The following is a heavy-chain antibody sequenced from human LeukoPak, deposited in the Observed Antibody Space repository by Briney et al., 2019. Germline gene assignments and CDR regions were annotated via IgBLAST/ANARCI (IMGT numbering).Heavy chain of an antibody. J-gene: IGHJ4*02. Sequence: GGSLRLSCAASGFTFSSYGMHWVRQAPGKGLEWVAVISYDGSNKYYADSVKGRFTISRDNSKNTLYLQMNSLRAKDTAVYYCAKTGLMRYYYDSSGYSHFDYWGQGTLVTVSS. CDR1: GFTFSSYG. CDR3: AKTGLMRYYYDSSGYSHFDY. CDR2: ISYDGSNK. V-gene: IGHV3-30*18. D-gene: IGHD3-22*01.